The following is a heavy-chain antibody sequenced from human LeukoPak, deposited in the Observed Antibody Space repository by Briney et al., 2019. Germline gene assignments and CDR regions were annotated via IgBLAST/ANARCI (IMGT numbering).Heavy chain of an antibody. J-gene: IGHJ4*02. CDR2: INPSGGST. V-gene: IGHV1-46*01. Sequence: ASVKVSCKASGYTFTSFHMHWLRQAPGQGLEWMGIINPSGGSTSYAQKFQGRVTMTRDTSTRVYMELSSLRSEDTAVYYCAREMATSSFDYWGQGTLVTVSS. D-gene: IGHD5-24*01. CDR3: AREMATSSFDY. CDR1: GYTFTSFH.